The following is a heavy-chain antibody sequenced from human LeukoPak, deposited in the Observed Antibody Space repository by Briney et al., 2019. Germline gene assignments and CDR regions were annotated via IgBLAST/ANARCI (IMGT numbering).Heavy chain of an antibody. CDR1: GGSISSYY. Sequence: SETLSLTCTVSGGSISSYYWSWIRQPPGKGLEWIGYIYYSGSTNYNPSLKSRVTISVDTPKNQFSLKLSSVTAADTAVYYCARDAYYYDSSGYYFGYYYYGMDVWGQGTTVTVSS. D-gene: IGHD3-22*01. J-gene: IGHJ6*02. V-gene: IGHV4-59*01. CDR3: ARDAYYYDSSGYYFGYYYYGMDV. CDR2: IYYSGST.